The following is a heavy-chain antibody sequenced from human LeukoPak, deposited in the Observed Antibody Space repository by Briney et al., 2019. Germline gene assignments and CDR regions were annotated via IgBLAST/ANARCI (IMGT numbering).Heavy chain of an antibody. CDR1: GFTFGSRA. D-gene: IGHD3-16*01. CDR3: ARDRSYFGGTRGLDS. J-gene: IGHJ4*02. CDR2: MSHDETTI. Sequence: GGSLRLSCAASGFTFGSRAMHWVRQAPGKGLEWIAVMSHDETTIYYADSVRGRFTISGDNSMNTLYLQMNSLRSEDTAIYYCARDRSYFGGTRGLDSWGQGTLVTVSS. V-gene: IGHV3-30*04.